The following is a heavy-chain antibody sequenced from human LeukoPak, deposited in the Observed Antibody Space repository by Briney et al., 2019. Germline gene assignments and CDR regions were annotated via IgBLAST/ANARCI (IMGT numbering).Heavy chain of an antibody. Sequence: SGPTLVNPTQTLTLTCTFSGFSLSTSGVGVGWIRQPPGKALEWLALIYWNDDKRDSPSLKSGLTITKDTSKNQVVLTMTNMDPVDTATYYCARGYCSSTSCYTFDIWGQGTMVTVSS. CDR2: IYWNDDK. V-gene: IGHV2-5*01. CDR1: GFSLSTSGVG. D-gene: IGHD2-2*02. J-gene: IGHJ3*02. CDR3: ARGYCSSTSCYTFDI.